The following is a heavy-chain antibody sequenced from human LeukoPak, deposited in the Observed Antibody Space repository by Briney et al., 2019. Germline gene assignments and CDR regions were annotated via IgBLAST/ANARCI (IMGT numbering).Heavy chain of an antibody. J-gene: IGHJ4*02. CDR1: RFTFSSYG. Sequence: PGGSLRLSCAASRFTFSSYGMHWVRQAPGKGLEWVAFIRYDGTNKYYADSVKGRFTISRDDSKNTLYLQMHSLRAEDTAVYYCTRGGSIAVAGRPFDYWGQGTLVTVSS. CDR2: IRYDGTNK. V-gene: IGHV3-30*02. CDR3: TRGGSIAVAGRPFDY. D-gene: IGHD6-19*01.